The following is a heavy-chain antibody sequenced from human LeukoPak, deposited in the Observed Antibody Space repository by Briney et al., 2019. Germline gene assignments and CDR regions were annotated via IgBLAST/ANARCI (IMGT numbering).Heavy chain of an antibody. CDR2: INPNSGGT. CDR3: ARGDTVTTGPFDY. CDR1: GYTFTGYY. J-gene: IGHJ4*02. D-gene: IGHD4-17*01. V-gene: IGHV1-2*06. Sequence: ASVKVSCKASGYTFTGYYMNWVRQAPGQGLEWMGRINPNSGGTNSAQKFQGRVTMTRDTSISTAYMELTRLRSDDTAVYYCARGDTVTTGPFDYWGQGTLVTVSS.